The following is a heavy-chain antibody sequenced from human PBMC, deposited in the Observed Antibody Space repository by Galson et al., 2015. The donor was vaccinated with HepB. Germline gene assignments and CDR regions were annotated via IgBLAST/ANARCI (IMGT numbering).Heavy chain of an antibody. CDR1: GYTFSSYL. CDR3: ARDRDSGSYSFYFDD. V-gene: IGHV7-4-1*02. D-gene: IGHD1-26*01. CDR2: INTNTGNP. J-gene: IGHJ4*02. Sequence: SVKVSCKASGYTFSSYLMNWARQAPGQGLEWMGWINTNTGNPTYAQGFTGRFVFSLDTSVSTAYLQISSLKAEDTAVYYCARDRDSGSYSFYFDDWGQGTLVTVSS.